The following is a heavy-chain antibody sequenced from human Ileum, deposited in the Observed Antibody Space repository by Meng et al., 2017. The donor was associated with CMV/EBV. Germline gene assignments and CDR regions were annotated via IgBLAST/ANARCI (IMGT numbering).Heavy chain of an antibody. V-gene: IGHV3-11*01. J-gene: IGHJ4*02. CDR2: ITGSGDII. CDR3: ARGNYGFDY. D-gene: IGHD4-17*01. CDR1: GFPFGAYY. Sequence: QLQLVESGGGLVMPGGSLRLACAASGFPFGAYYMTWVRQAPGKGLEWVSYITGSGDIIYYADSMRGRFTISRDNAKSSLYLEINSLRAEDTAVYYCARGNYGFDYWGQGTLVTVSS.